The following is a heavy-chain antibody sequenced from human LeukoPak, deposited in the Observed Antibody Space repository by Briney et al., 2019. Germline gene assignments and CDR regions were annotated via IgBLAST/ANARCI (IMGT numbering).Heavy chain of an antibody. CDR3: ARRPGYCPNGVCYKRNWFDP. CDR2: INHSGTT. J-gene: IGHJ5*02. Sequence: SETLFLTCAVYGGSFSGYYWSWIRQPPGKGLEWIGEINHSGTTNYNPSLKSRVTISVDTSNNQFSLKLSSVTAADTAVYYCARRPGYCPNGVCYKRNWFDPWGQGTLVTVSS. D-gene: IGHD2-8*01. CDR1: GGSFSGYY. V-gene: IGHV4-34*01.